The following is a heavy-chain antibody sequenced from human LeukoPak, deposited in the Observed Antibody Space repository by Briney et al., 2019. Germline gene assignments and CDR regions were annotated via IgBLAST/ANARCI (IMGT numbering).Heavy chain of an antibody. CDR3: ARGRVVWFGAGWYYDL. D-gene: IGHD3-10*01. Sequence: ASVTVSCQASVYTFTNYDFNYVRPATGQGREGVGWVSRTRGKTEYAQKLQGRVTMNRNASISTVYMELNSLRSEDTAVYYGARGRVVWFGAGWYYDLWGRGTLVTVSS. CDR1: VYTFTNYD. V-gene: IGHV1-8*01. CDR2: VSRTRGKT. J-gene: IGHJ2*01.